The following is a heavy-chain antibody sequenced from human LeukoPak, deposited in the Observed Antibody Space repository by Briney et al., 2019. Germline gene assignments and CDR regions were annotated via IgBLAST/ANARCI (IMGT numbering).Heavy chain of an antibody. CDR2: IYHSGST. D-gene: IGHD3-10*01. CDR1: GYSISSGYY. CDR3: AREERLDYYGSGSQSHYDY. V-gene: IGHV4-38-2*02. Sequence: SETLSLTCTVSGYSISSGYYWGWIRQPPGKGLEWIGSIYHSGSTYYNPSLKSRVTISVDTSKNQFSLKLSSVTAADTAVYYCAREERLDYYGSGSQSHYDYWGQGTLVTVSS. J-gene: IGHJ4*02.